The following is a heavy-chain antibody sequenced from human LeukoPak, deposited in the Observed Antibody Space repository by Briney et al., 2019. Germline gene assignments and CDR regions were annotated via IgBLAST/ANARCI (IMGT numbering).Heavy chain of an antibody. CDR2: ISWNSGSI. CDR1: GFTFDDDA. J-gene: IGHJ3*02. CDR3: ARDRYFDWSQLAFDI. Sequence: SGGSLRLSCAASGFTFDDDAMHWVRQAPGKGLEWVSGISWNSGSIGYADSVKGRVTISRDNSKNTLYLQMNSLRAEDTAVYYCARDRYFDWSQLAFDIXXQGXMVTVSS. V-gene: IGHV3-9*01. D-gene: IGHD3-9*01.